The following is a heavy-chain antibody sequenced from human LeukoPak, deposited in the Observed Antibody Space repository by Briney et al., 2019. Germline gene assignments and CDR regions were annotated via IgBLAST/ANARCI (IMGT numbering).Heavy chain of an antibody. D-gene: IGHD2-21*02. CDR2: IFYSGNT. V-gene: IGHV4-30-4*01. CDR3: ARLHVPYCGGDCYSNAFDI. CDR1: GGSISCGDYY. Sequence: PSQTLSLTCTVSGGSISCGDYYWSWIRQPPGKGLKWIGYIFYSGNTYYNPSLKSRVPISVDTSKNRFSLKLSSVTAADTAVYYCARLHVPYCGGDCYSNAFDIWGQGTMVTVSS. J-gene: IGHJ3*02.